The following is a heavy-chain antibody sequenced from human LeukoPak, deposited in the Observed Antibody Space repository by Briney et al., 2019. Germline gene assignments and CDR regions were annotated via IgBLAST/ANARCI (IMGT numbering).Heavy chain of an antibody. CDR1: GFTFSSYS. Sequence: GGSLRLSCAASGFTFSSYSMNWVRQAPGKGLEWVSYISISSSIIYYADSVRGRFTISRDNAKNSLYLQMNSLRAEDTAVYYCARVNYGDYLPSFDYWGQGTLVTVSS. D-gene: IGHD4-17*01. CDR3: ARVNYGDYLPSFDY. J-gene: IGHJ4*02. CDR2: ISISSSII. V-gene: IGHV3-48*01.